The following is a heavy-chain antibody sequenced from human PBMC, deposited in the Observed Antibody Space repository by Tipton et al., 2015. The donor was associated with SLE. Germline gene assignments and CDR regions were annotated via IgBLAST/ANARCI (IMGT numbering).Heavy chain of an antibody. J-gene: IGHJ1*01. CDR2: IYHSGST. V-gene: IGHV4-38-2*02. D-gene: IGHD5-24*01. CDR1: GYSISSGYY. CDR3: ARGIDGTVAEQ. Sequence: GLVKPSETLSLTCTVSGYSISSGYYWGWIRQPPGKGLEWIGSIYHSGSTYYNPSLKSRVTMSVDTSKNQLSLKLSSVTAADTAVYYCARGIDGTVAEQWGQGTLVTVSS.